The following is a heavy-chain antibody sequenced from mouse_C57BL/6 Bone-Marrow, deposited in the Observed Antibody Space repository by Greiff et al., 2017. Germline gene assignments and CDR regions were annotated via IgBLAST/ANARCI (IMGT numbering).Heavy chain of an antibody. V-gene: IGHV1-81*01. Sequence: QVQLQQSGAELARPGASVKLSCKASGYTFTSYGISWVKQRPGQGLEWIGKIYPTSGNTYYNEKFKGKATLTADKSSSTAYMELRRLTSEDSAVYFCARDDLVRWWFAYWGQGTLVTVSA. D-gene: IGHD1-1*01. CDR1: GYTFTSYG. CDR2: IYPTSGNT. CDR3: ARDDLVRWWFAY. J-gene: IGHJ3*01.